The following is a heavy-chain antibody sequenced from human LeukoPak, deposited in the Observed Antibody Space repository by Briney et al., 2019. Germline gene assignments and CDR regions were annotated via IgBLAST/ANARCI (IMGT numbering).Heavy chain of an antibody. Sequence: GGSLRLSCAASGFTFSSYAMSWVRQAPGKGLEWVAAIWYDGSYKYYTDSVKGRFTISRDNSKNTLYLQMNSLRAEDTAMYYCARESPGGTYALDYWGQGTLVIVSS. CDR2: IWYDGSYK. J-gene: IGHJ4*02. V-gene: IGHV3-33*08. CDR3: ARESPGGTYALDY. CDR1: GFTFSSYA. D-gene: IGHD1-26*01.